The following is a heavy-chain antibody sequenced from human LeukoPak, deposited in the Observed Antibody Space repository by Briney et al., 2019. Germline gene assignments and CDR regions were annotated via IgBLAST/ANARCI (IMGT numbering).Heavy chain of an antibody. CDR1: GFTFDDYA. CDR2: ISWNSGRI. J-gene: IGHJ4*02. V-gene: IGHV3-9*03. CDR3: AKDMCSSGCNFDY. Sequence: SRSLRLSCVASGFTFDDYAMHWVRQAPGKGLEWVSGISWNSGRIGYADSVKGRFTISRDNAKNSLYLQMNSLRAEDMAMYYCAKDMCSSGCNFDYWGQGTLVTVSS. D-gene: IGHD6-19*01.